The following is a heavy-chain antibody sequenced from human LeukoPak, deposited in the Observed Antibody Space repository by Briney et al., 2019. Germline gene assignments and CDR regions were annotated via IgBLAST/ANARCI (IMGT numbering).Heavy chain of an antibody. Sequence: GASVKVSCKASGYTFTDYYIHWVRQAPGQGLAWMGWINPNSGGTNYAQKFQGRVTMTRDTSISTAYMELSGLRSDDTAVFYCARVSPNWDTYFHYWGQGSLVTVSS. CDR2: INPNSGGT. V-gene: IGHV1-2*02. J-gene: IGHJ4*02. D-gene: IGHD7-27*01. CDR3: ARVSPNWDTYFHY. CDR1: GYTFTDYY.